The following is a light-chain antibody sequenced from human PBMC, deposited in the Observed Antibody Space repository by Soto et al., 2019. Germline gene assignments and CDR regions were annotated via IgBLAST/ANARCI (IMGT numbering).Light chain of an antibody. V-gene: IGKV1-12*01. CDR3: QQTKSYPLA. CDR2: AAS. J-gene: IGKJ4*01. CDR1: QDVSNW. Sequence: DIQLTQSPFSVSSSLGYLVAITFRASQDVSNWLAWYQQRPGKAPNLLIYAASSLQTGVPSRFSGGGFGTDFTLTISSLQPDDFATYYCQQTKSYPLAFGGGTKVDIK.